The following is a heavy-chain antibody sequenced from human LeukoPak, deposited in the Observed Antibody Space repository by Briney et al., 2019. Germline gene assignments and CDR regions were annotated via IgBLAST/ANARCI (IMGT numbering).Heavy chain of an antibody. D-gene: IGHD3-16*01. CDR2: ISYDGSNK. CDR3: ARDLGPTYRILNY. J-gene: IGHJ4*02. V-gene: IGHV3-30-3*01. CDR1: GFTFNNYA. Sequence: PGGSLRLSCAASGFTFNNYAMHWVRQAPGKGLEWVAFISYDGSNKYYADSVKGRFTISRDNSKNTLHVEMRSLRAEDTAVYYCARDLGPTYRILNYWGQGILVTVSS.